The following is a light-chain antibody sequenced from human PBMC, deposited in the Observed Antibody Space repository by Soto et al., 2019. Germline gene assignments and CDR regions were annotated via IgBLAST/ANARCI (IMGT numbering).Light chain of an antibody. Sequence: QYALTQPRSVSGSPGQSVTISCTGTSSDVGGYNYVSWYQQHPGKAPKLMIYDVSKRPSAVPDRFSGSKSGNTASLTISGLQAEDEADYYCCSYAGSYTYVFGTGTKLTVL. CDR3: CSYAGSYTYV. J-gene: IGLJ1*01. CDR2: DVS. V-gene: IGLV2-11*01. CDR1: SSDVGGYNY.